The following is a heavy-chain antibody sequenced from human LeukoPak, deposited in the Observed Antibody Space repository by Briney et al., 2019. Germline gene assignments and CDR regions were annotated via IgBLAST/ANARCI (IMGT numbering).Heavy chain of an antibody. CDR1: GGSISINY. Sequence: PSETLSLTCTVSGGSISINYWTWIRQTPGKGLEWIAYITDSGRITCNPSLESRVTISTDMTKNQVSLKLSSMTAADTAVYYCARLPPHYSSTWGFFDNWGQGTLVTVSS. CDR2: ITDSGRI. J-gene: IGHJ4*02. D-gene: IGHD3-16*01. V-gene: IGHV4-59*08. CDR3: ARLPPHYSSTWGFFDN.